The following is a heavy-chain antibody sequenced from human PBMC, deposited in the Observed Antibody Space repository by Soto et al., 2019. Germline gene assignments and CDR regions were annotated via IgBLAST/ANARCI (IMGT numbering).Heavy chain of an antibody. Sequence: GGSLRFSCAASGFTFSSYAMSWVRQAPGKGLEWVSAISGSGGSTYYADSVKGRFTISRDNSKNTLYLQMNSLRAEDTAVYYCAKVKGYSGYDWSWDYWGQGTLVTVSS. J-gene: IGHJ4*02. CDR2: ISGSGGST. CDR3: AKVKGYSGYDWSWDY. CDR1: GFTFSSYA. D-gene: IGHD5-12*01. V-gene: IGHV3-23*01.